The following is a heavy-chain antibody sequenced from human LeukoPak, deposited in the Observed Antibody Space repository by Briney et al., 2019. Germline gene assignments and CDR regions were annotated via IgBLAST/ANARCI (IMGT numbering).Heavy chain of an antibody. D-gene: IGHD4-17*01. CDR2: IKQDGSEK. CDR1: GFTFSSYW. Sequence: GGSLRLSCAASGFTFSSYWMSWVRQAPGKGLEWVANIKQDGSEKYYVDSVKGRFTISRDNAKNSLYLQMNSLRAEDTAVYYCARVPYGDYEGYYFDYWGQGTLVTVSS. CDR3: ARVPYGDYEGYYFDY. J-gene: IGHJ4*02. V-gene: IGHV3-7*01.